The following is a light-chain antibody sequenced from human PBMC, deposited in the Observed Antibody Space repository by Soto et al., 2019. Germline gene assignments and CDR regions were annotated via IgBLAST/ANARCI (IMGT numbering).Light chain of an antibody. J-gene: IGKJ2*01. CDR3: QQYGSSPVT. CDR1: QSFSRNY. Sequence: EIVLTQSPGTLSLSPGERATLSCMASQSFSRNYLAWYQQIPGQAPRLLIYCASSRATGIPDRFSGGGSGTDFTLTINRLEPEDFAVYFCQQYGSSPVTFGQGTKLEIK. CDR2: CAS. V-gene: IGKV3-20*01.